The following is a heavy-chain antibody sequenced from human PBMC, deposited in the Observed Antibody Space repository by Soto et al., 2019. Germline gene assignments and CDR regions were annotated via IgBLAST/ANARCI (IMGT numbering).Heavy chain of an antibody. CDR2: ISGSGGTT. Sequence: PGGSLRLSCVASGFTFQNYAMSWVRQAPGKGLEWVSAISGSGGTTYYSDPVKGRFTISRDNDKNTVYLQMNDLRVEDAAEDFCAKDSWAIFGVPAGEYYAMDVWGQGTTVTVSS. D-gene: IGHD3-3*01. J-gene: IGHJ6*02. CDR3: AKDSWAIFGVPAGEYYAMDV. V-gene: IGHV3-23*01. CDR1: GFTFQNYA.